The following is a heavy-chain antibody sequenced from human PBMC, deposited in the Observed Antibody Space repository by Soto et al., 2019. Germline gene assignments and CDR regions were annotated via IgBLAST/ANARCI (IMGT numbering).Heavy chain of an antibody. J-gene: IGHJ4*02. CDR1: GYTFTAYY. Sequence: QVLLVQSGAEVKTPGASVKVSCKASGYTFTAYYMHWVRQAPGQGLEWMGWINPNSGATNYAQKFQDRVTMTRDTSISTAYMDLSSLTSDDTAVYYCARDASQTFSSSYHNDDWGQGTLVTVSS. CDR3: ARDASQTFSSSYHNDD. CDR2: INPNSGAT. V-gene: IGHV1-2*02. D-gene: IGHD1-26*01.